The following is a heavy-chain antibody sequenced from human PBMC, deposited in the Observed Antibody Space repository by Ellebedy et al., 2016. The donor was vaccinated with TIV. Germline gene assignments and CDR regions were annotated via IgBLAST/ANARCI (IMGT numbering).Heavy chain of an antibody. V-gene: IGHV4-4*07. J-gene: IGHJ4*02. D-gene: IGHD1-26*01. CDR2: MHPTGTT. Sequence: MPSETLSLTCTVSGGSISNYYWTWIRQSAGKPMEWIGRMHPTGTTDYNPSLKSRVSMSVDTSQGRFSQKLKSVTAADTAVYFCARDTSHSGIDYWGPGTLVTVSS. CDR3: ARDTSHSGIDY. CDR1: GGSISNYY.